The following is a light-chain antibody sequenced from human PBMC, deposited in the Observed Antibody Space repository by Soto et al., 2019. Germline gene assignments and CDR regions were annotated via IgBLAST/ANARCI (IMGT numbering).Light chain of an antibody. CDR2: EGN. V-gene: IGLV2-23*01. Sequence: QSVLTQPASVSGSPGQSITISCTGTSSDVGSYDLVSWYQQHPGKAPQLIICEGNKRPSGVSNRFSGSKSGNTASLTISGLQAEDEADYYCCSFADHYTYVFGTGTKATVL. CDR1: SSDVGSYDL. CDR3: CSFADHYTYV. J-gene: IGLJ1*01.